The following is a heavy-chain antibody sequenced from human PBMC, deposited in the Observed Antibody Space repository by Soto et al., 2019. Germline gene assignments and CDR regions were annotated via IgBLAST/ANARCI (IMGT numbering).Heavy chain of an antibody. V-gene: IGHV3-48*02. CDR2: ISSSSSNI. CDR3: ASDRSLGSNWYYYLES. J-gene: IGHJ4*02. Sequence: GGSLRLSCTASGFTFSSRAMNWVRQFPGRGLEWVSYISSSSSNIDYADSVKGRFTVSRDNAKNSLYLQMNTLRDEDTAVYYCASDRSLGSNWYYYLESWGQGT. D-gene: IGHD1-20*01. CDR1: GFTFSSRA.